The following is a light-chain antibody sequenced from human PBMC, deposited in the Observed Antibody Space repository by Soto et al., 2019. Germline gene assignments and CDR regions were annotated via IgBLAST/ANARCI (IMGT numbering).Light chain of an antibody. J-gene: IGKJ2*01. CDR3: QQSNSIPYT. CDR2: AAS. Sequence: DIQMTQSPSSLSASVGDRVAITCRAGQSISNFLNWYQQKPGTAPKLLIYAASRLQSDVPSRFSGSGSGTAFTLTINSRQPEDVATYYCQQSNSIPYTFGQGTKLEI. CDR1: QSISNF. V-gene: IGKV1-39*01.